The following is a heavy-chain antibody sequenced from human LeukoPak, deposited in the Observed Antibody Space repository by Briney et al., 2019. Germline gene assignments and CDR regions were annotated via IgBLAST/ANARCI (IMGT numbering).Heavy chain of an antibody. V-gene: IGHV4-34*01. Sequence: PSETLSLTCAVYGGSFSGYYWTWIRQPPGKGLEWIGEINHSGSTNYNPSLKSRVTISVDTSKNQFSLKLSAVTAADTAVYYCASLIAARPSWGQGTLVTVSS. J-gene: IGHJ5*02. D-gene: IGHD6-6*01. CDR3: ASLIAARPS. CDR2: INHSGST. CDR1: GGSFSGYY.